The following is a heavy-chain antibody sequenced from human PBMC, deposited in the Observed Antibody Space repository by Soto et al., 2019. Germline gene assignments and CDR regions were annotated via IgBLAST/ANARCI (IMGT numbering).Heavy chain of an antibody. D-gene: IGHD3-22*01. CDR3: AILGTYYFDNSDNYFDF. Sequence: ASVKVSCKASGYTLTRYSIHWVRQAPGQRFVWMGWINAGNGNTIFSQKFQGRVTITRDTSASTAYMELRGLRSEDTAVYYCAILGTYYFDNSDNYFDFWGQGTLVTVSS. J-gene: IGHJ4*02. V-gene: IGHV1-3*01. CDR2: INAGNGNT. CDR1: GYTLTRYS.